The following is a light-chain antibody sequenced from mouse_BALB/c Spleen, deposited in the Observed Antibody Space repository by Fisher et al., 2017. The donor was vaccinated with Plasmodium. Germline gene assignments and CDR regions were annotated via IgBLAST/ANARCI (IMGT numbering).Light chain of an antibody. CDR2: RAN. CDR1: QDINRY. V-gene: IGKV14-111*01. J-gene: IGKJ1*01. CDR3: LQYGEFPPT. Sequence: DIVITQTTSSMYASLGERVTITCKASQDINRYLTWFQQKPGKSPKTLIYRANKLVDGVPSRFSGSGSGQDYPLTISSLEYEDMGVYYCLQYGEFPPTFGGGTTLEIK.